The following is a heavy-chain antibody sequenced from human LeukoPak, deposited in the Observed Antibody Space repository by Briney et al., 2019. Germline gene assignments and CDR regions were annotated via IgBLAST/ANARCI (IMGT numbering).Heavy chain of an antibody. Sequence: PGGSLRLSCAASGFTFSDYYMTWIRQAPAKGLEWLSYISSTSTYTTYADSVKGRFTISRDDAKNSLYLQMNSLRADDSAVYYCARVFSIAAAGTYDCWGQGTMVTVSS. CDR3: ARVFSIAAAGTYDC. CDR2: ISSTSTYT. V-gene: IGHV3-11*05. D-gene: IGHD6-13*01. CDR1: GFTFSDYY. J-gene: IGHJ4*02.